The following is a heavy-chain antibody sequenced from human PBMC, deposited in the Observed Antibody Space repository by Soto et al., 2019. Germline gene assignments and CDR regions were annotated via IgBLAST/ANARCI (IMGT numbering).Heavy chain of an antibody. Sequence: EAQVVESGGGLVQPGGSLRLSCAASGFTFTSYWMTWVRQAPGRGLEWVANINNDRSEKSYVDSVKGRFTISRDNAESSLYLHKNSRGADDTSVYSCVRWIASRLWGKGTTVIVSS. CDR2: INNDRSEK. CDR1: GFTFTSYW. D-gene: IGHD2-21*01. CDR3: VRWIASRL. V-gene: IGHV3-7*01. J-gene: IGHJ6*04.